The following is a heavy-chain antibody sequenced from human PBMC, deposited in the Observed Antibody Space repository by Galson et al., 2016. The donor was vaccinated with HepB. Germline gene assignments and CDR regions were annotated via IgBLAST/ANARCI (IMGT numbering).Heavy chain of an antibody. CDR3: ARRTDSSGTLDY. V-gene: IGHV4-31*03. Sequence: TLSLTCTVSGGSISSGGYYWSWIRQHPGKGLEWIGYIYYSGNTYYNPSLKSRVTISVDTSKNQFSLKLSSVTAADTAVYYCARRTDSSGTLDYWGQGTLVTVSS. J-gene: IGHJ4*02. CDR1: GGSISSGGYY. D-gene: IGHD3-22*01. CDR2: IYYSGNT.